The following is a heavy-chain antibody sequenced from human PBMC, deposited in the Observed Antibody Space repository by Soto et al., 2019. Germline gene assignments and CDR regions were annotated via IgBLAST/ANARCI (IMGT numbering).Heavy chain of an antibody. CDR2: ISYDGSNK. Sequence: PGGSLRLSCAASGFTFSSYGMHWVRQAPGKGLECVAVISYDGSNKYYADSVKGRFTISRDNSKNTLYLQMNSLRAEDTAVYYCAKDVVVGATTGLGDYYYYYGMDVWGQGTTVTVYS. CDR1: GFTFSSYG. J-gene: IGHJ6*02. CDR3: AKDVVVGATTGLGDYYYYYGMDV. V-gene: IGHV3-30*18. D-gene: IGHD1-26*01.